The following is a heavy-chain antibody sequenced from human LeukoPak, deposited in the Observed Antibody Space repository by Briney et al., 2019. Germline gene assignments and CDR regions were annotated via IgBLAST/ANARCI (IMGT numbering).Heavy chain of an antibody. CDR1: GFTFSSYS. Sequence: GGSLRLSCAASGFTFSSYSMNWVRQAPGKGLGWVSSISSSSSYIYYADSVKGRFTISRDNAKNSLYLQMNSLRAEDTAVYYCAILPAPLTMAPMGVWGKGTTVTVSP. D-gene: IGHD4/OR15-4a*01. V-gene: IGHV3-21*01. CDR3: AILPAPLTMAPMGV. CDR2: ISSSSSYI. J-gene: IGHJ6*04.